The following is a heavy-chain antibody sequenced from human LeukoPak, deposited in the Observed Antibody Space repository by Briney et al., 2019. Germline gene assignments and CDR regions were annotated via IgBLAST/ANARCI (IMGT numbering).Heavy chain of an antibody. CDR2: INDSGRT. V-gene: IGHV4-34*01. Sequence: PSETLSLTCAVYGGSSSGYYWSWIRQPPGKGLEWIGEINDSGRTNYNPSLKSRVTISVDTSKNQFSLKLSSVTAADTAVYYCARMSPRLRRLTMTTTKGFDYWGQGTLVTVSS. CDR3: ARMSPRLRRLTMTTTKGFDY. D-gene: IGHD4-17*01. J-gene: IGHJ4*02. CDR1: GGSSSGYY.